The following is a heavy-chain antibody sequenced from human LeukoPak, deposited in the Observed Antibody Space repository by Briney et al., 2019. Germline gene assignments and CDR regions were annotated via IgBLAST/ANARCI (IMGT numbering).Heavy chain of an antibody. CDR2: MNPNSGNT. V-gene: IGHV1-8*01. CDR1: GYTFTSYD. Sequence: ASVKVSCKASGYTFTSYDINWVRQAPGQGLEWMGWMNPNSGNTGYAQKFQGRVTMTRNTSISTAYMELSSLRSEDTAVYYCARVVHDSSGYPFDYWGQGTLVTVSS. CDR3: ARVVHDSSGYPFDY. J-gene: IGHJ4*02. D-gene: IGHD3-22*01.